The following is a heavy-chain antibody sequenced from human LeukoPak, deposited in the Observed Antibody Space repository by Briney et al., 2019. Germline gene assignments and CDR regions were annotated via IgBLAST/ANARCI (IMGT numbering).Heavy chain of an antibody. J-gene: IGHJ4*02. CDR1: AFTFSAFG. V-gene: IGHV3-30*18. CDR2: ISYDGSNE. Sequence: GGSLRLSCAASAFTFSAFGMHWVRQAPGKRLEWVAAISYDGSNEYYRDSVKGRFNISRDNSKNTLYLQINSLRAEDTAVYYCAKDTRNSGSTPAYYFDNWGQGTLVTVSS. CDR3: AKDTRNSGSTPAYYFDN. D-gene: IGHD1-26*01.